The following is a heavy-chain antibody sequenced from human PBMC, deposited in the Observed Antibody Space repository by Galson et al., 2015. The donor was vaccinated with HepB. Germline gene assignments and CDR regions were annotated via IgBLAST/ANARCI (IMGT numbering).Heavy chain of an antibody. J-gene: IGHJ4*02. V-gene: IGHV4-39*01. D-gene: IGHD4-17*01. Sequence: ETLSLTCTVSGGSISSSSYYWGWIRQPPGKGLEWIGSIYYSGSTYYNPSLKSRVTISVDTSKNQFSLKLSSVTAADTAVYYCASLDYGDSPWISDYWGQGTLVTVSS. CDR3: ASLDYGDSPWISDY. CDR2: IYYSGST. CDR1: GGSISSSSYY.